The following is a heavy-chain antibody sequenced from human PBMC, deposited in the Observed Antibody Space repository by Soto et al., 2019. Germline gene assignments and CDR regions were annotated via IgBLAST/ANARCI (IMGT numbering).Heavy chain of an antibody. CDR3: ARVGKYWSSTSCYHKIFDY. CDR1: GYTFTSYD. CDR2: MNPNSGNT. Sequence: ASVKVSCKASGYTFTSYDINWVRQATGQGLEWMGWMNPNSGNTGYAQKFQGRVTMTRNTSISTAYMELSSLRSEDTAVYYCARVGKYWSSTSCYHKIFDYWGQGNLVTVYS. V-gene: IGHV1-8*01. J-gene: IGHJ4*02. D-gene: IGHD2-2*01.